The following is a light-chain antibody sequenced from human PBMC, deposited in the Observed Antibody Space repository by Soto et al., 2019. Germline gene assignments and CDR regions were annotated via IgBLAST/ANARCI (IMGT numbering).Light chain of an antibody. V-gene: IGLV1-44*01. Sequence: QSVLPQPHSASGTPGQRVTISCSGSSSNIGTSSVHWFQQLPGTAPKLLISTTNQRPSGVPERFSGSKSGTSASLAISGLQSEDEADYYCAAWDDSPNGHVFGTGTKVTVL. CDR3: AAWDDSPNGHV. J-gene: IGLJ1*01. CDR2: TTN. CDR1: SSNIGTSS.